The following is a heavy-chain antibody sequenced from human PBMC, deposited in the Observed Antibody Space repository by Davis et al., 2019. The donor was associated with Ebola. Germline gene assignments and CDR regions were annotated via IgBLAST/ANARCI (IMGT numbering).Heavy chain of an antibody. CDR3: SRDVQFEFYDY. CDR1: GSSFTSYW. D-gene: IGHD3-10*01. Sequence: PGGSLRPSCAASGSSFTSYWMHWVRQPPGKGLVLFSRINEDECTTSYADSVRGRFTVSRDNAQNTLYLQMNSLTAEDTAVYYCSRDVQFEFYDYWGQGTLVTVSS. J-gene: IGHJ4*02. CDR2: INEDECTT. V-gene: IGHV3-74*01.